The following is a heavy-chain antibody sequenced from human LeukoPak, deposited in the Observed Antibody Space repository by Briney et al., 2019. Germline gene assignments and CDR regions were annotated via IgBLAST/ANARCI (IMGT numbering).Heavy chain of an antibody. CDR2: ISYDGSNK. CDR3: AREGHTSGYCGSFDN. Sequence: GRSLRLSCAASGFTFSSYAMHWVRQAPGKGLEWVAVISYDGSNKYYADSVKGRFTISRDDSRSTVDLHLSSLGPDDTAVYYCAREGHTSGYCGSFDNWGQGTAVAVSS. D-gene: IGHD3-22*01. J-gene: IGHJ4*03. V-gene: IGHV3-30*04. CDR1: GFTFSSYA.